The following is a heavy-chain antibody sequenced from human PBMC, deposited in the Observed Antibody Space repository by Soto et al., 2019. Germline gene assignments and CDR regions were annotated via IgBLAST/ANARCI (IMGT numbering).Heavy chain of an antibody. D-gene: IGHD2-15*01. J-gene: IGHJ6*02. CDR3: AREGAGYCSGGSCYGDYYYYGMDV. V-gene: IGHV1-3*01. CDR2: INAGNGNT. Sequence: QVQLVQSGAEVKKPGASVKVSCKASGYTFTSYAMHWVRQAPGQRLEWMGWINAGNGNTKYSQKFQGRVTITRDTSARTAYMELSSLRSEDTAVYYCAREGAGYCSGGSCYGDYYYYGMDVWGQGTTVTVSS. CDR1: GYTFTSYA.